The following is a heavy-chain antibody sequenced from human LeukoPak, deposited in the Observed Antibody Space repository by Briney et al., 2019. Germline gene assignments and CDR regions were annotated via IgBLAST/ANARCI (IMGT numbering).Heavy chain of an antibody. D-gene: IGHD1-7*01. CDR3: ARDWRFRLELHWFDP. CDR1: GYTFTSYA. CDR2: INTNTGNP. Sequence: ASVKVSCKASGYTFTSYAMNWVRQAPGQGLEWMGWINTNTGNPTYAQGFTGRFVFSLDTSVSTAYLQISSLKAEDTAVYYCARDWRFRLELHWFDPWGQGTLVTVSS. J-gene: IGHJ5*02. V-gene: IGHV7-4-1*02.